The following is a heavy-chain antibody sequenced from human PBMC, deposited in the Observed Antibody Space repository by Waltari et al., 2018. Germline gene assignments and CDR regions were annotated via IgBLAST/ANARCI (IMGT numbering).Heavy chain of an antibody. CDR1: GITCSTYA. CDR2: ISGSGGTT. J-gene: IGHJ4*02. V-gene: IGHV3-23*01. CDR3: AISGKSGYDPAGFFDC. Sequence: EVQLLASGGGLRQPGASLRLSCAASGITCSTYAISWSCQAPEKGVECGSAISGSGGTTYYADSVKGRFTISRDNSKNTLYLQMIGQGARNTAVYYCAISGKSGYDPAGFFDCWGQGTLVSVSS. D-gene: IGHD5-12*01.